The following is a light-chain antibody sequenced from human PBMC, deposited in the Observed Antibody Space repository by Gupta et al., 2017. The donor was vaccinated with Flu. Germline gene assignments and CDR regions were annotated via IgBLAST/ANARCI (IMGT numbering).Light chain of an antibody. Sequence: PSTLSPSVGDTDTISFRASQSISSWLAWYQQKPGKAPKLLIYKASSIESGVPSRFSGSGSGTDFTLTISSLQPEDFASYYCQQYESYSVTFGQGTKLEIK. CDR1: QSISSW. CDR3: QQYESYSVT. V-gene: IGKV1-5*03. CDR2: KAS. J-gene: IGKJ2*01.